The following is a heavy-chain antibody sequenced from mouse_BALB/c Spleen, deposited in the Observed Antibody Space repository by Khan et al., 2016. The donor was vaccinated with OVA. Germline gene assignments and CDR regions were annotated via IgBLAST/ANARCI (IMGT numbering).Heavy chain of an antibody. J-gene: IGHJ4*01. CDR1: GYTFTSYD. CDR3: AREGLRVVAMDY. CDR2: IYPGDGTT. D-gene: IGHD2-4*01. V-gene: IGHV1S56*01. Sequence: QVQLQQSGPELVKPGALVKISCKASGYTFTSYDINWVKQRPGQGLEWIGWIYPGDGTTHYNETFKGKATLTADESASTAYMQISSLTSETSAVYFCAREGLRVVAMDYWGQGTSVTVSS.